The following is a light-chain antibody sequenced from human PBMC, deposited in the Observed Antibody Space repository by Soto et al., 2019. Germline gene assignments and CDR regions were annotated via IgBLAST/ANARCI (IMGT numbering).Light chain of an antibody. V-gene: IGKV4-1*01. Sequence: DIVMTQSPDSLAVCLGERATINCKSSQRVLYSSNNKNYLAWYQQKPRQPPKLLIYWASTRESGVPDRFSGSGSGTDFTLTISSLQAEDVAVYYCQQYYSTPLAFGQGTKVEIK. J-gene: IGKJ1*01. CDR2: WAS. CDR3: QQYYSTPLA. CDR1: QRVLYSSNNKNY.